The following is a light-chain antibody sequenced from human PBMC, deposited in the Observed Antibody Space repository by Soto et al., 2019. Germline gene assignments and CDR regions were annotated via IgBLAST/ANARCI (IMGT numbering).Light chain of an antibody. CDR1: QTLNGGS. J-gene: IGKJ4*01. CDR2: DSS. Sequence: EIVLTQSPGTLSLSPGDRAALSCRTTQTLNGGSLAWYQVKPGQAPRLLMYDSSIRAAGVPNRFSGSGSGTDFTLTISRLETEDFAVYYCQLYGSSPELTFGGGTKVEIK. CDR3: QLYGSSPELT. V-gene: IGKV3-20*01.